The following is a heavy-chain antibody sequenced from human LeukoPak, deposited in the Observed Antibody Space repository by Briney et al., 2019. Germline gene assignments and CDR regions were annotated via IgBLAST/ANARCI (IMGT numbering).Heavy chain of an antibody. J-gene: IGHJ1*01. V-gene: IGHV3-11*01. Sequence: TTIYYADSVKGRFTISRDNAKNSLYLQMNSLRAEDTAVYYCARDGHYDILTGYFQDWGQGTPVTVSS. D-gene: IGHD3-9*01. CDR3: ARDGHYDILTGYFQD. CDR2: TTI.